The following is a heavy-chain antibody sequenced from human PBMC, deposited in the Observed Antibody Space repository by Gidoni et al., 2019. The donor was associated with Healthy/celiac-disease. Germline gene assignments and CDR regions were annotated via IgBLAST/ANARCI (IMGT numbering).Heavy chain of an antibody. D-gene: IGHD5-12*01. CDR1: GGSFSGYY. J-gene: IGHJ6*02. CDR2: INHSGST. V-gene: IGHV4-34*01. Sequence: QVQLQQWGAGLLKPSETLSLTCAVYGGSFSGYYWSWIRPPTGKGLEWIGEINHSGSTNYTPSLKSRVTISVDTSKNQFSLKLSSVTAADTAVYYCARGFLYDRLMFDGMDVWGQGTTVTVSS. CDR3: ARGFLYDRLMFDGMDV.